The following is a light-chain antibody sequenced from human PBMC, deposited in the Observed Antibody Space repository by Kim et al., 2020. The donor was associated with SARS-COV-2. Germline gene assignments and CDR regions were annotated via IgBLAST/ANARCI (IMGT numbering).Light chain of an antibody. Sequence: SYELTQPPSVSVSPGQTASITCSGDELGDKYVCWYQQKPGQSPVLVIYQDNERPPGIPERFSGSNSGNTATLTISGTQAMDEADYYCQAWDTSAVVFGGGTQLTVL. V-gene: IGLV3-1*01. CDR2: QDN. CDR3: QAWDTSAVV. J-gene: IGLJ2*01. CDR1: ELGDKY.